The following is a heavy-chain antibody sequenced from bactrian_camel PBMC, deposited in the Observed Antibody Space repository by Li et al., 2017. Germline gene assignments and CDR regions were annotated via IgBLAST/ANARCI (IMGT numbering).Heavy chain of an antibody. CDR1: GFTFNNYW. J-gene: IGHJ4*01. CDR3: AKGWYGLASEA. Sequence: HVQLVESGGGLVQPGGSLRLTCAASGFTFNNYWIHWVRQAPGMGLEWVSAISTSGRTIHYADSVKGRFTISRDNARNTLTLQLNGLKIEDTAMYYCAKGWYGLASEARGQGTQVTVS. D-gene: IGHD6*01. V-gene: IGHV3S1*01. CDR2: ISTSGRTI.